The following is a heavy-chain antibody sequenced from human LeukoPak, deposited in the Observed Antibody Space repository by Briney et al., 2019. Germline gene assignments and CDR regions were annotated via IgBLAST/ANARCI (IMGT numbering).Heavy chain of an antibody. CDR1: RYTFTGYY. J-gene: IGHJ4*02. CDR3: ARDRNVLRFLEWLLYY. D-gene: IGHD3-3*01. V-gene: IGHV1-2*06. CDR2: INPNSGGT. Sequence: ASVKVSCKASRYTFTGYYMHWVRQAPGQGLEWMGRINPNSGGTNYAQKFQGRVTMTRDTSISTAYMELSRLRSDDTAVYYCARDRNVLRFLEWLLYYWGQGTLVTVSS.